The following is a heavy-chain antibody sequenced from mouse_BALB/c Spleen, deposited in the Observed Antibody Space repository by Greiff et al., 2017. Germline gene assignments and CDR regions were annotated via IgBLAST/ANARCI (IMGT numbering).Heavy chain of an antibody. CDR3: ASELGQDYYAMDY. V-gene: IGHV5-17*02. D-gene: IGHD4-1*01. CDR1: GFTFSSFG. Sequence: EVHLVESGGGLVQPGGSRKLSCAASGFTFSSFGMHWVRQAPEKGLEWVAYISSGSSTIYYADTVKGRFTISRDNPKNTLFLQMTSLRSEDTAMYYCASELGQDYYAMDYWGQGTSVTVSS. CDR2: ISSGSSTI. J-gene: IGHJ4*01.